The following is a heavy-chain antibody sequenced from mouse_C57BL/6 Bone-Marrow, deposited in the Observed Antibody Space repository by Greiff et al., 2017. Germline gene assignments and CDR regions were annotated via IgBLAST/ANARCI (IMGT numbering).Heavy chain of an antibody. Sequence: EVKLLESGPGMVKPSQSLSLTCTVTGYSITSGYDWHWIRHFPGNQLEWMGYISYSGSTNYNPSLKSRISLTHDTSTNPLYLQLNAVTTEDTATDYCAREYYGRALFDYWGQGTTLTVSA. CDR1: GYSITSGYD. D-gene: IGHD1-1*01. J-gene: IGHJ2*01. V-gene: IGHV3-1*01. CDR2: ISYSGST. CDR3: AREYYGRALFDY.